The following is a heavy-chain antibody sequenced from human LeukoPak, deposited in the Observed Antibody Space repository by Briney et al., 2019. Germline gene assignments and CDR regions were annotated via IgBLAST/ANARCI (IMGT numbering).Heavy chain of an antibody. CDR2: ISAYNGNT. J-gene: IGHJ4*02. CDR3: ARDLKDGSGSYFY. Sequence: ASVNVSCKASGYTFTSYGISWVRQAPGQGLEWMGWISAYNGNTKYAQKFQGRVTMTTDTSTSTADMELRSLGSDDTAVYYCARDLKDGSGSYFYWGQGTLVTVSS. V-gene: IGHV1-18*01. CDR1: GYTFTSYG. D-gene: IGHD3-10*01.